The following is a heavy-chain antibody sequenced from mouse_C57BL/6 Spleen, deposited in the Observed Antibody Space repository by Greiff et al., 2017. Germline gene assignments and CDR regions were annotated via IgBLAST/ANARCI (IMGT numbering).Heavy chain of an antibody. CDR1: GYTFTSYW. V-gene: IGHV1-50*01. CDR3: AFMITYFDY. J-gene: IGHJ2*01. D-gene: IGHD2-4*01. CDR2: IDPSDGYT. Sequence: QVQLQQPGAELVKPGASVKLSCKASGYTFTSYWMQWVKQRPGQGLEWIGEIDPSDGYTNYNQKFKGKATLTVDTSSSTAYMQLSSLTSEDSAVYDCAFMITYFDYWGQGTTLTVSS.